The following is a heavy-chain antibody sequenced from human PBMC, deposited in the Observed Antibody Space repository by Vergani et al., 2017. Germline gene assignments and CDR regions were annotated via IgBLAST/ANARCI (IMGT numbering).Heavy chain of an antibody. Sequence: QVQLVESGGGVVQPGRSLRLSCAASGFNFGYYAMHWVRQAPGRGLEWVAVISYDGSNKYYADSVKGRFTISRDTSKKTLSLQMRSLRADDTAVYYCAKDGRENSDYGYFDYWGQGTLVTVSS. V-gene: IGHV3-30*04. J-gene: IGHJ4*02. CDR1: GFNFGYYA. D-gene: IGHD4-17*01. CDR2: ISYDGSNK. CDR3: AKDGRENSDYGYFDY.